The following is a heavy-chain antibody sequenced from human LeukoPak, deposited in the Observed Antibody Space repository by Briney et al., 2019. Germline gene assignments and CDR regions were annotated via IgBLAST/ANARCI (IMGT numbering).Heavy chain of an antibody. J-gene: IGHJ5*02. V-gene: IGHV4-4*07. CDR3: VRGRYSSGWFKDKNWFDP. Sequence: PSETLSLTCTVSGGSISSYYWSWIRQPAGKGLEWIGRIYTSGSTNYNPSLKSRVTMSVDTSKNQFSLKLSSVTAADTAVYYCVRGRYSSGWFKDKNWFDPWGQGIPVSVSS. D-gene: IGHD6-19*01. CDR2: IYTSGST. CDR1: GGSISSYY.